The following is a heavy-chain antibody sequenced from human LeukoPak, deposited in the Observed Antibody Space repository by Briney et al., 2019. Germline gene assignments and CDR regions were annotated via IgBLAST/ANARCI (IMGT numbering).Heavy chain of an antibody. CDR3: ARGKIWSPVYLSH. Sequence: SETLSLTCIVSGGSISSYYWSWIRQPPGKGLEWIGNIYSSGTTNYNPSLKSRVTISTDTSKNQFSLKLSSVTAADTAVYYCARGKIWSPVYLSHWGQGTLVTVSS. J-gene: IGHJ4*02. D-gene: IGHD3-10*01. CDR1: GGSISSYY. CDR2: IYSSGTT. V-gene: IGHV4-59*13.